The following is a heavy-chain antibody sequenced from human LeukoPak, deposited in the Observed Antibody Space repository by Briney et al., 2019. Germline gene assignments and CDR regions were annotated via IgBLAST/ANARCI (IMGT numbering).Heavy chain of an antibody. CDR2: INTNTGNP. D-gene: IGHD6-19*01. CDR1: GYTFTTYG. CDR3: ARPSSSGWYLYFDY. V-gene: IGHV7-4-1*02. Sequence: ASVKVSCKASGYTFTTYGITWVRQAPGQGLEWMGWINTNTGNPTYAQGFTGRFVFSLDTSVSTAYLQISSLKAEDTAVYYCARPSSSGWYLYFDYWGQGTLVTVSS. J-gene: IGHJ4*02.